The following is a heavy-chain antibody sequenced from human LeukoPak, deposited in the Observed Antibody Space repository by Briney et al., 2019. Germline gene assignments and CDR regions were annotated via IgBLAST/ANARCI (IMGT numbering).Heavy chain of an antibody. CDR3: ARDCDSSTCYDY. Sequence: TGGSLRLSCAASGFTFSSYWMSWVRQAPGKGLQWVANIKQDGSEKYHVESVRGRFTISRDNAKNSLYLQMNSLRAQDTAVYYCARDCDSSTCYDYWGQGTLVTVSS. CDR1: GFTFSSYW. J-gene: IGHJ4*02. V-gene: IGHV3-7*01. D-gene: IGHD2-2*01. CDR2: IKQDGSEK.